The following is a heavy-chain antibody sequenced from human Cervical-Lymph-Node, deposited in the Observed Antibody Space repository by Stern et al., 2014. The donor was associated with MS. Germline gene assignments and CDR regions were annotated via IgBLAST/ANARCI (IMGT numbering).Heavy chain of an antibody. V-gene: IGHV1-69*01. Sequence: VQLVQSGAEVKKPGSSVKVSCKASGGTFNVYAINWLRQAPGQGLEWMGGIIPVIGTANYAQNFQGRVMITADASTRTSSMQLSSLRSDDTAVYYCARDGRHTNNFGLDVWGQGTTVTVSS. CDR1: GGTFNVYA. CDR3: ARDGRHTNNFGLDV. J-gene: IGHJ6*02. CDR2: IIPVIGTA.